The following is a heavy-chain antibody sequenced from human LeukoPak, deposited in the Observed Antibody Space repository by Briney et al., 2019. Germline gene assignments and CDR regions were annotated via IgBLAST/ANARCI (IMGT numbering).Heavy chain of an antibody. J-gene: IGHJ4*02. Sequence: SETLSLTSAVYGGSVSGYYWSWIRHPPRNGLEWIGEIHHSGSTNYNPSLKSRVTISVDTSKNQFSLKLSSVTAADTAVYYCARDYDSSGYWGQGTLVTVSS. CDR3: ARDYDSSGY. D-gene: IGHD3-22*01. V-gene: IGHV4-34*01. CDR1: GGSVSGYY. CDR2: IHHSGST.